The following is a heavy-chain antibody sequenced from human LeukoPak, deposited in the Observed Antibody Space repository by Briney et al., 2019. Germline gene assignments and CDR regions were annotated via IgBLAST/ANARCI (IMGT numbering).Heavy chain of an antibody. CDR3: AGARVKSGGYFDY. CDR1: GGSISSSSYY. D-gene: IGHD4-11*01. Sequence: SETLSLTCTVSGGSISSSSYYWGWIRQPPGKGLEWIGSIYYSGSTYYNPSLKSRVTISVDTSKNQFSLKLSSVTAADTAVYYCAGARVKSGGYFDYWGQGTLVTVSS. CDR2: IYYSGST. J-gene: IGHJ4*02. V-gene: IGHV4-39*07.